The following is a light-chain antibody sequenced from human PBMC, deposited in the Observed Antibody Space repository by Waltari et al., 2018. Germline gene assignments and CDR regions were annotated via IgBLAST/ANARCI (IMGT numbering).Light chain of an antibody. CDR2: WAS. J-gene: IGKJ2*01. V-gene: IGKV4-1*01. CDR1: QSVLSSSNKKNY. Sequence: DIVMTQSPDSLAVSLGERATINGKSSQSVLSSSNKKNYLGWYKQKPGQPPNLLISWASTRESGVPDRFSGSGSGTDFTLTISSLQAEDVAVYYCQQCYTPPYTFGQGTNLEI. CDR3: QQCYTPPYT.